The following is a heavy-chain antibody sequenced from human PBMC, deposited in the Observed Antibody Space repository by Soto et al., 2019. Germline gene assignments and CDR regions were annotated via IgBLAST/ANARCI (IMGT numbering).Heavy chain of an antibody. V-gene: IGHV4-39*01. CDR3: ALSSGYCRFDP. J-gene: IGHJ5*02. CDR1: VASIRSIISY. CDR2: IYLRGST. D-gene: IGHD3-22*01. Sequence: QLQLQESGPGLVKPSETLSLPGTVSVASIRSIISYWGWIRQPPGRGLEWIGSIYLRGSTYYNPSLKSLVTISVDTSKNQFSLRLSSVTAADTAVYYWALSSGYCRFDPWGLGTLVTVSS.